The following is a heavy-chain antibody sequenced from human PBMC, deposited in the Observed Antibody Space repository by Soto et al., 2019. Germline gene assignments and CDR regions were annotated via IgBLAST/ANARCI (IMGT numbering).Heavy chain of an antibody. J-gene: IGHJ4*02. CDR3: ARRGSSSDGRVY. D-gene: IGHD6-6*01. Sequence: QVQLVESGAGLVRPGGSLRLSSAASGFPFRDYYMSWIRKAPGKGLEWVSYISSSGSTIYYADSVKGRFTISRDNANNARNLQMNSLRDEDTAVYYCARRGSSSDGRVYWGQGTLVTVSS. CDR2: ISSSGSTI. CDR1: GFPFRDYY. V-gene: IGHV3-11*01.